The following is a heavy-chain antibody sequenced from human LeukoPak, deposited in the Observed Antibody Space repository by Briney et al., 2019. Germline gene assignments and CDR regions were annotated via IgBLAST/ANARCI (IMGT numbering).Heavy chain of an antibody. CDR1: GDSISSYS. CDR3: ARNHIVTGTYFDS. V-gene: IGHV4-4*07. CDR2: IYASGYT. D-gene: IGHD2-21*01. J-gene: IGHJ4*02. Sequence: PSETLSVTCTVSGDSISSYSWSWVRQPAGKGLEWIGRIYASGYTDYDPSLRSRVTMSVDTSKNQFSLKLTSVTAADTSVFFCARNHIVTGTYFDSWGPGTLVTVSS.